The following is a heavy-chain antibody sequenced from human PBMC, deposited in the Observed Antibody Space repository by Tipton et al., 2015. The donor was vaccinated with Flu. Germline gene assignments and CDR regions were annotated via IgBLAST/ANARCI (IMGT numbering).Heavy chain of an antibody. V-gene: IGHV4-39*02. CDR2: VHYRGTQ. J-gene: IGHJ5*01. CDR3: ARGVTYYYDNSGYRIWFGS. CDR1: GGSINNDNY. Sequence: PGLVKPSETLSLTCNVSGGSINNDNYWAWLRQPPGKGLEWIGSVHYRGTQYHSPSLKSRVIMSAHTTNNPFFLRFSSVTAADTGVYYCARGVTYYYDNSGYRIWFGSWGPGTLVTVTS. D-gene: IGHD3-22*01.